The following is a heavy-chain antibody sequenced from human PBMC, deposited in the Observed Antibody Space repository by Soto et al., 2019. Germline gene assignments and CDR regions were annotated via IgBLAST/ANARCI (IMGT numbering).Heavy chain of an antibody. Sequence: QVQLVESGGGVVQPGRSLRLSCAASEFTFSKYGMHWVRQAPGKGLEWVAVISYDASNKFYGDSVKGRFTISRDNSKNTLHLEMNSLRAEDTAVYYCAKDEGSHLMDVWGQGTTVTVSS. J-gene: IGHJ6*02. D-gene: IGHD1-26*01. CDR1: EFTFSKYG. CDR3: AKDEGSHLMDV. V-gene: IGHV3-30*18. CDR2: ISYDASNK.